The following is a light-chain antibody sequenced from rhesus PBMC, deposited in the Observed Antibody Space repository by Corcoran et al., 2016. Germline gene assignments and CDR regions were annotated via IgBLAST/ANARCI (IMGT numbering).Light chain of an antibody. Sequence: DIQMTQSPSSLSASVGDTVTITCRASQGISSYLNWFQQKPGKAPNLLIYAASSLESGVPSRFSGNGSGTDFTLTISSLQPEDFAVYYCLQHNSYPRTFGQGTKVEIK. CDR3: LQHNSYPRT. CDR1: QGISSY. V-gene: IGKV1-28*03. J-gene: IGKJ1*01. CDR2: AAS.